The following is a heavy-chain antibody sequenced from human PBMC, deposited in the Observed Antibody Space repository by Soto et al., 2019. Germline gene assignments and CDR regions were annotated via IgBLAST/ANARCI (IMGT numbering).Heavy chain of an antibody. V-gene: IGHV4-34*01. D-gene: IGHD2-2*01. J-gene: IGHJ5*02. CDR3: ATTSWIHNWFIP. CDR2: INHRGST. Sequence: SESLRFTCAVFGGCSRGNYWSWIRQPPEKGLEWIGDINHRGSTNYNPSLQSRVTISVDTSKNQFSLKLSSVTASDTAVHSCATTSWIHNWFIPCLQAPRVTV. CDR1: GGCSRGNY.